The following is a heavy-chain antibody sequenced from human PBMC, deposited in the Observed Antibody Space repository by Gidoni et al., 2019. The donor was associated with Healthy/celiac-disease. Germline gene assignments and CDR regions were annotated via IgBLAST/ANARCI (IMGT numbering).Heavy chain of an antibody. CDR2: ISSSSSYI. CDR3: ARGTVYAGPYYFDY. CDR1: GFTFSSDS. J-gene: IGHJ4*02. V-gene: IGHV3-21*01. Sequence: EVQLVESGGGLVQPGGSMRLSCAASGFTFSSDSMNWVRQAPGKGLEWVSSISSSSSYIYYADSVKGRFTISRDNAKNSLYLQMNSLRAEDTAVYYCARGTVYAGPYYFDYWGQGTLVTVSS. D-gene: IGHD2-8*01.